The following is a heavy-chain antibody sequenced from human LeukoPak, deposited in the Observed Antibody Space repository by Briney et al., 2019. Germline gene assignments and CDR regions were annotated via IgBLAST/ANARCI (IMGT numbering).Heavy chain of an antibody. J-gene: IGHJ4*02. CDR2: ISGYDGKT. V-gene: IGHV1-18*01. CDR1: GYTFTIYG. Sequence: ASVKVSCKASGYTFTIYGINWVRQAPGQGLEWMGWISGYDGKTNYAQKLRDRVTMLRDTATSTVYMELRSLTTDDTAAYYCARDQPRRGPGNHDYWGQGTLVTVSS. D-gene: IGHD1-26*01. CDR3: ARDQPRRGPGNHDY.